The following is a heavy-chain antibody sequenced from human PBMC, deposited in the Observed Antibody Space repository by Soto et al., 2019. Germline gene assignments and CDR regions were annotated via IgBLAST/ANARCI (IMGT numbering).Heavy chain of an antibody. CDR2: IYPGDSDT. J-gene: IGHJ6*02. D-gene: IGHD3-22*01. CDR3: ARSLRGYDSSVPLGADYYYGMDV. Sequence: PGESLRISCKGSGYSFTSYWIGWVRQMPGKGLEWMGIIYPGDSDTRYSPSFQGQVTISADKSISTAYLQWSSLKASDTAMYYCARSLRGYDSSVPLGADYYYGMDVWGQGTTVTVSS. CDR1: GYSFTSYW. V-gene: IGHV5-51*01.